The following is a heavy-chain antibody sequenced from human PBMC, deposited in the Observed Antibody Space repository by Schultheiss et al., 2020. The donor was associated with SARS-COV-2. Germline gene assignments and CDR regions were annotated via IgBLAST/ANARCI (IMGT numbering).Heavy chain of an antibody. D-gene: IGHD6-13*01. Sequence: SETLSLTCTVSGGSISSYYWSWIRQPPGKGLEWIGYIYYSGSTNYNPSLKSRVTISVDTSKNQFSLKLSSVTAADTAVYYCARHGASGYSSSWIDYWGQGTLVTVSS. J-gene: IGHJ4*02. CDR2: IYYSGST. V-gene: IGHV4-59*08. CDR3: ARHGASGYSSSWIDY. CDR1: GGSISSYY.